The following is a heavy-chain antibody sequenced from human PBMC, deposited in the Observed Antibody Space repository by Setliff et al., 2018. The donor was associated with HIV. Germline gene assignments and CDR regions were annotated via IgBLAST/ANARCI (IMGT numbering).Heavy chain of an antibody. J-gene: IGHJ2*01. CDR3: ARDHHSGRGSNFPWYSDL. Sequence: EASVKVSCKASGYTFSNYGITWVRQAPGQGLEWMGWITSYKGNTNYAKKFKGRVTMTTDTSTSIAYMELKSLRSEDTAVYYCARDHHSGRGSNFPWYSDLWGRGTLVTVSS. V-gene: IGHV1-18*01. CDR1: GYTFSNYG. CDR2: ITSYKGNT. D-gene: IGHD1-26*01.